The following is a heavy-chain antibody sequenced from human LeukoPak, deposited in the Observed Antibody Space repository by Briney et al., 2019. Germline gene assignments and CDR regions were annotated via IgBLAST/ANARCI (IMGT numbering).Heavy chain of an antibody. CDR1: GGSVSSYY. CDR2: IYYSGST. J-gene: IGHJ5*02. D-gene: IGHD6-6*01. Sequence: PSETLSLTCTVSGGSVSSYYWSWIRQPPGKGLEWIGYIYYSGSTNYNPSLKSRVTMSVDTSKNQFSLKLSSVTAADTAVYYCAKHRGSSSEFDPWGLGTLVTISS. V-gene: IGHV4-59*08. CDR3: AKHRGSSSEFDP.